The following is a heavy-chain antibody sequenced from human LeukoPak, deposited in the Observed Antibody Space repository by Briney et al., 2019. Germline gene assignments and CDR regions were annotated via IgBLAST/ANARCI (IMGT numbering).Heavy chain of an antibody. CDR1: GGSISTNNW. V-gene: IGHV4-4*02. J-gene: IGHJ6*03. D-gene: IGHD5-18*01. CDR3: ARGGSGDTAMVTRYYYYYYMDV. Sequence: PSGTLSLTCAVSGGSISTNNWWTWVRQPPGKGLEWIGEIHHSGSTDYNPSLKSRVTISPDKSKNQFSLTLTSVTAADTAVYYCARGGSGDTAMVTRYYYYYYMDVWGKGTTVTVSS. CDR2: IHHSGST.